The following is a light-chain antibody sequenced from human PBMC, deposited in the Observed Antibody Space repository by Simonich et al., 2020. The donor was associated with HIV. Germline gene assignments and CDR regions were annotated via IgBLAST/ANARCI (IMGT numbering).Light chain of an antibody. Sequence: QSALTQPASVSGSPGQSITISCTGTSSDVGGYNYVSWYQQHPGKVPKLMIYDVSKRPSVVSNRFSGSKFGNTASLTISGLRAGDEADYYCSSYTSSSTWVFGGGTTLAVL. CDR2: DVS. V-gene: IGLV2-14*01. J-gene: IGLJ3*02. CDR1: SSDVGGYNY. CDR3: SSYTSSSTWV.